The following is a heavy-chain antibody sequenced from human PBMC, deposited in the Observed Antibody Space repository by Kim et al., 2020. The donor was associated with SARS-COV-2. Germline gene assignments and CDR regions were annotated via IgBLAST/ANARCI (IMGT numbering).Heavy chain of an antibody. D-gene: IGHD6-19*01. Sequence: GGSLRLSCAASGFTFSSYAMSWVRQAPGKGLEWVSAISGSGGSTYYADSVKGRFTISRDNSKNTLYLQMNSLRAEDTAVYYCAKDPFQAGIAVAGTQFDYWGQGTLVTVSS. V-gene: IGHV3-23*01. CDR1: GFTFSSYA. J-gene: IGHJ4*02. CDR2: ISGSGGST. CDR3: AKDPFQAGIAVAGTQFDY.